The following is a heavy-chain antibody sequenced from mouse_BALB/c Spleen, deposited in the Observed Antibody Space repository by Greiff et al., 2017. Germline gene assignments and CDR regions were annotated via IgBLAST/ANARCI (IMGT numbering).Heavy chain of an antibody. CDR1: GYTFTEYT. CDR3: ASDYGSCLAC. J-gene: IGHJ3*01. D-gene: IGHD1-1*01. V-gene: IGHV1-18*01. Sequence: EVQLQQSGPELVKPGASVKISCKTSGYTFTEYTMHWVKQSPGKRLEWIGDINPNNGGTSYNKKFKGKATLTVDKSSSTAYMELRSLTSEDSAVNYCASDYGSCLACWGEGNRDTVSA. CDR2: INPNNGGT.